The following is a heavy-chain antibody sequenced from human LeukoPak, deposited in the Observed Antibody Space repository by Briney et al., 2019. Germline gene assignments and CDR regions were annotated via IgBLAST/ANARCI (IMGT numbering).Heavy chain of an antibody. CDR3: AITTYYDFWSGYSGGGAFDI. D-gene: IGHD3-3*01. Sequence: SETLSLTCTVSGGSISSYYWSWIRQPPGKGLEWIGYIYYSGSTNYNPSLKSRVTISVDTSKNQFSLKLSSVTAADTAVYYCAITTYYDFWSGYSGGGAFDIWGQGTMVTFSS. CDR1: GGSISSYY. J-gene: IGHJ3*02. CDR2: IYYSGST. V-gene: IGHV4-59*01.